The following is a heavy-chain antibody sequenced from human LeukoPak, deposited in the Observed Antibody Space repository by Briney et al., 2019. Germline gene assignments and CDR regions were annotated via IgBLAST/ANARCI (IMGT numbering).Heavy chain of an antibody. CDR3: ARQSRSSSWFSGGPKALNWFDS. D-gene: IGHD6-13*01. CDR2: INHSGTT. CDR1: GGSFSGYY. V-gene: IGHV4-34*01. J-gene: IGHJ5*01. Sequence: SETLSLTCAVYGGSFSGYYWSWIRQPPGKGLEWIGEINHSGTTFYNPSLKSRLTISVDPSKNQFSVELNSVTAADTAVYFCARQSRSSSWFSGGPKALNWFDSWAQGTLVTVSS.